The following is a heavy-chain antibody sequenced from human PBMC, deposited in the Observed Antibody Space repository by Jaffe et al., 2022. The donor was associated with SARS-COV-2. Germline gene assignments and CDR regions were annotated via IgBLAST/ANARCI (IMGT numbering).Heavy chain of an antibody. J-gene: IGHJ6*02. V-gene: IGHV4-39*01. CDR3: ARQHDCSGGSCYYYGMDV. CDR1: GGSISSSSYY. D-gene: IGHD2-15*01. Sequence: QLQLQESGPGLVKPSETLSLTCTVSGGSISSSSYYWGWIRQPPGKGLEWIGSIYYSGSTYYNPSLKSRVTISVDTSKNQFSLKLSSVTAADTAVYYCARQHDCSGGSCYYYGMDVWGQGTTVTVSS. CDR2: IYYSGST.